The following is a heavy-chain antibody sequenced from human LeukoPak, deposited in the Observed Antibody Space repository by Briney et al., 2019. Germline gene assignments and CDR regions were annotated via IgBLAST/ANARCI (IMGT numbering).Heavy chain of an antibody. J-gene: IGHJ4*02. CDR3: AGDKVTSVYFDY. D-gene: IGHD2-21*02. CDR1: GGSISSYY. Sequence: WETLSLTCTVSGGSISSYYWSWIRQPPGKGLEWIGYIYYSGSTNYNPSLKSRVTISVDTSKNQFSLKLSSVTAADTAVYYCAGDKVTSVYFDYWGQGTLVTVSS. V-gene: IGHV4-59*01. CDR2: IYYSGST.